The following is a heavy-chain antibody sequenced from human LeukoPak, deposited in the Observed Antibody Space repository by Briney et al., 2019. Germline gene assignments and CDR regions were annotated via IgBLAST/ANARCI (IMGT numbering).Heavy chain of an antibody. CDR3: AREGYYGSGSPPSLYFDY. D-gene: IGHD3-10*01. J-gene: IGHJ4*02. Sequence: GGSLRLSCAASVFTFNIYSIHWVRQAPGKGLEWVVVISHDGSTKYYADSVKGRFTISRDNSRSTLYLQMNSLRPEDTAIYYCAREGYYGSGSPPSLYFDYWGQGTLVTVSS. V-gene: IGHV3-30*04. CDR1: VFTFNIYS. CDR2: ISHDGSTK.